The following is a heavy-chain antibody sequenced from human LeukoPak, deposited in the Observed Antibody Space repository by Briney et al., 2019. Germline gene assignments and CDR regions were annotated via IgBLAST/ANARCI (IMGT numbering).Heavy chain of an antibody. CDR3: ARGWIGAIAAHWWFDP. Sequence: SSETLSLTCAVSGASISSYFWSWIRQPPGKGLEWIGEINHSGSTNYNPSLKSRVTISVDTSKNQFSLKLSSVTAADTAVYYCARGWIGAIAAHWWFDPWGQGTLVTVSS. V-gene: IGHV4-34*01. CDR1: GASISSYF. J-gene: IGHJ5*02. D-gene: IGHD6-6*01. CDR2: INHSGST.